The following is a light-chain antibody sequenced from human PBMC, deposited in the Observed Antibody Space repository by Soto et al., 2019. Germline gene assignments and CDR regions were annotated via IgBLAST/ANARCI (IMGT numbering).Light chain of an antibody. Sequence: QSALTQPAPVSGSPGQSITISCTGTSSDVGAYNYVCWYKQHPGKAPQLMIYEVTNRPSGVSDRFSGSKSGNTASLTISGLQAEDEADYYCSSYTRSSTLYVFGTGTKVTVL. CDR2: EVT. J-gene: IGLJ1*01. CDR3: SSYTRSSTLYV. CDR1: SSDVGAYNY. V-gene: IGLV2-14*01.